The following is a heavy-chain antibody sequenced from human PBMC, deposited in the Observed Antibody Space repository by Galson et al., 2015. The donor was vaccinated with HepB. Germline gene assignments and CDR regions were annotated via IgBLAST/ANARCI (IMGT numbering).Heavy chain of an antibody. CDR2: ISANGGST. V-gene: IGHV3-64D*06. CDR1: EFTFSNYA. CDR3: VKPMATIDWYFDL. Sequence: SLRLSCAASEFTFSNYAMHWVRQAPGKGLEHVSAISANGGSTYYADSVKGRFTISRDNSKNTLYLQMSSLRAEDTAVYYCVKPMATIDWYFDLWGRGTLVTVSS. D-gene: IGHD5-24*01. J-gene: IGHJ2*01.